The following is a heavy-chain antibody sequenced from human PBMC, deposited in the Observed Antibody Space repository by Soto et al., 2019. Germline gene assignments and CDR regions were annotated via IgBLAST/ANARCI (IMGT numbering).Heavy chain of an antibody. CDR2: TYYSGST. CDR3: ARGGWSLDF. CDR1: GGSMSSFY. J-gene: IGHJ4*02. Sequence: QVQLQESGPGLVKPSETLSLTCSISGGSMSSFYWSWIRQPPGKGLEWIGYTYYSGSTNYNPSLSSRVSISVETSKNQFSLKLSSVTAADTAVYYCARGGWSLDFWGQGILVTLSS. D-gene: IGHD2-8*01. V-gene: IGHV4-59*01.